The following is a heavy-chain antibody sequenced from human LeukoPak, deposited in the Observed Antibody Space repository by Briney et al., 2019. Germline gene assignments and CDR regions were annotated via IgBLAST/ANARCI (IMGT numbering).Heavy chain of an antibody. J-gene: IGHJ4*02. CDR1: GFTFSSYA. CDR2: ISGSGGST. CDR3: AKGIKFFGVVMYFDY. D-gene: IGHD3-3*01. Sequence: GGSLRLSCAASGFTFSSYAMSWVRQAPGKGLEWVSAISGSGGSTYYADSVKGRFTISRDNSKNTLYLQMNSLRAEDTAVYYCAKGIKFFGVVMYFDYLGQGTLVTVSS. V-gene: IGHV3-23*01.